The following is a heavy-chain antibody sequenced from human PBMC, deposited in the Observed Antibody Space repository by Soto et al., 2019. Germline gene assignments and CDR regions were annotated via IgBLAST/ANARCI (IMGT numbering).Heavy chain of an antibody. J-gene: IGHJ6*02. CDR3: ARDSGLAAGSYYYYYGMDV. CDR1: GGTLSSYA. V-gene: IGHV1-69*13. D-gene: IGHD6-13*01. Sequence: SVKVSCKASGGTLSSYAISWVRQAPGQGLEWMGGIIPIFGTANYAQKFQGRVTITADESTSTAYMGLSSLRSEDTAVYYCARDSGLAAGSYYYYYGMDVWGQGTTVTVSS. CDR2: IIPIFGTA.